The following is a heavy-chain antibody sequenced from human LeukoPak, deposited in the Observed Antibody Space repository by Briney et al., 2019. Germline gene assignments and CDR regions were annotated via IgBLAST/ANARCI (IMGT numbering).Heavy chain of an antibody. Sequence: ASVKVSCKASGYTFSSYGISWVRQAPGQGLEWMAWISVYNGNIESAQNLQGRVTMTTDASTSTVYMELRSLRSDDTATYYCGRWRESSNWPPGYLQYWGQGTLVIVSS. CDR2: ISVYNGNI. J-gene: IGHJ1*01. CDR1: GYTFSSYG. D-gene: IGHD4-11*01. CDR3: GRWRESSNWPPGYLQY. V-gene: IGHV1-18*01.